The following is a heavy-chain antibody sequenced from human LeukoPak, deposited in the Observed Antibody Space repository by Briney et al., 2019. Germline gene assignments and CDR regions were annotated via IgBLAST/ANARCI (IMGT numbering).Heavy chain of an antibody. Sequence: GASVKVSCKSSGYIFSTYGISWVRQAPGQGLEWMGWINPNSGGRNYAQKFQDRVSMTRDTSISTAYMELSSLRSDDTAVYYCARSAMVRGGYGLDVWGQGTTVTVSS. J-gene: IGHJ6*02. CDR1: GYIFSTYG. CDR3: ARSAMVRGGYGLDV. V-gene: IGHV1-2*02. CDR2: INPNSGGR. D-gene: IGHD3-10*01.